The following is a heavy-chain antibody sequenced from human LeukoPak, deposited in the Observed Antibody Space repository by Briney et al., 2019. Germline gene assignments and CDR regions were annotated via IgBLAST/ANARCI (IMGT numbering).Heavy chain of an antibody. D-gene: IGHD3-16*01. Sequence: ASVKVSCKASGYTFTSYYMHWVRQAPGQGLEWMGIINPSGGSTSYAQKFQGRVTMTRDTSTSTVYMEVSSLRSEETAVYYCAGTSRGGGFDYWGQGTLVTVSS. V-gene: IGHV1-46*01. CDR3: AGTSRGGGFDY. CDR1: GYTFTSYY. J-gene: IGHJ4*02. CDR2: INPSGGST.